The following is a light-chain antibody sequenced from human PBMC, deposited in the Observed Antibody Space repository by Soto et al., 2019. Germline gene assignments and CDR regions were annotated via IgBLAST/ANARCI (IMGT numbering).Light chain of an antibody. Sequence: DIQMTQSPSSLSASVGDRVTITCRTSQSIRNFLNWYQQKPGTVPKLLISTSSTLESGVPSRFSGGGSGTDFNLTISHLQPEDFATYFCQQNYLSPWTFGPGTRVEIK. CDR3: QQNYLSPWT. CDR1: QSIRNF. CDR2: TSS. J-gene: IGKJ1*01. V-gene: IGKV1-39*01.